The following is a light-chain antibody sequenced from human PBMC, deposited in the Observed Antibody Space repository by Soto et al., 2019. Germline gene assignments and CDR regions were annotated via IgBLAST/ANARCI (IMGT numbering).Light chain of an antibody. CDR1: QSVSSY. V-gene: IGKV3-11*01. CDR3: QQRSNWPPVT. J-gene: IGKJ4*01. CDR2: DAS. Sequence: EIVLTQSPATLSLSPGERATLSCRASQSVSSYLAWYQQKPGQAPRLLIYDASNRATGIPARFSGSGSATDFSLTISSLEPEDYAIYYCQQRSNWPPVTFGGGTNVEIK.